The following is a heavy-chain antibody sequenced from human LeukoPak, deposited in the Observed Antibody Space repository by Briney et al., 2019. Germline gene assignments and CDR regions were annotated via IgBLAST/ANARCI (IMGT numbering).Heavy chain of an antibody. J-gene: IGHJ4*02. CDR1: GGSTSSYY. D-gene: IGHD3-9*01. Sequence: PSETLSLTCTVSGGSTSSYYWSWIRQPPGKGLEWIGYIYDSGSTNYNPSLKSRVTISVDTSKNQFSLKLTSMTAADTAVYYCTKGGRRDILTYWGQGILVTVSP. V-gene: IGHV4-59*01. CDR2: IYDSGST. CDR3: TKGGRRDILTY.